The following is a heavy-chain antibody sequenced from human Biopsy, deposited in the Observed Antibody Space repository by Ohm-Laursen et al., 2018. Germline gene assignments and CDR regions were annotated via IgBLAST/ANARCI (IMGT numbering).Heavy chain of an antibody. CDR2: ISASDDSK. Sequence: GSLRLSCAASGFNIRVSYMGWVRQPPGKGLEWVSSISASDDSKCYGDSVKGRFTISRDSSTNTLYLQMNGLRADDTAVYYCATGPVQMVYANLRGEFASWGQGALVTVSS. D-gene: IGHD2-8*01. CDR1: GFNIRVSY. CDR3: ATGPVQMVYANLRGEFAS. J-gene: IGHJ5*02. V-gene: IGHV3-23*01.